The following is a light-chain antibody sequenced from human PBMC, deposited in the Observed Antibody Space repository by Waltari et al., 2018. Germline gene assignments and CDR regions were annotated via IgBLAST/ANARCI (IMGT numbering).Light chain of an antibody. V-gene: IGKV3-11*01. CDR3: QQRYNWPLT. Sequence: EIVLTQSPATLSLSPGERATLSCRASQSINSYLAWYQQKPGQAPRPLIYDASNVATGVPARFSGRGSGSDFTLTISSLDPEDFAVYYCQQRYNWPLTFGQGTRLEIK. CDR1: QSINSY. CDR2: DAS. J-gene: IGKJ5*01.